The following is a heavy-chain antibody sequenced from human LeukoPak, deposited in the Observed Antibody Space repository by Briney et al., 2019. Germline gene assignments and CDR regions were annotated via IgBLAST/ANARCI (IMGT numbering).Heavy chain of an antibody. Sequence: PSETLSLTCTVSGGSISSSSYYWGWIRQPPGKGLEWIGSIYYSGSTYYNPSLKSRVTISVDTSKNQFSLKLSSVTAADTAVYYCASSGGEPSAFDIWGQGTMVTVSS. CDR2: IYYSGST. CDR1: GGSISSSSYY. CDR3: ASSGGEPSAFDI. J-gene: IGHJ3*02. D-gene: IGHD1-14*01. V-gene: IGHV4-39*01.